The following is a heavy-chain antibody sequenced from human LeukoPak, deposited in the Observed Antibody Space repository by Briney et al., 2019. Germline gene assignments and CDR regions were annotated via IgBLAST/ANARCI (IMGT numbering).Heavy chain of an antibody. V-gene: IGHV1-8*03. Sequence: GASVKVSCKASGYTFTSYDINWVRQATGQGLEWMGWINPNSGITVYAQKFQGRVTITRNLSISTAYMELSSLRSEDTAVYYCARFDLGYYYGSGSSEYFDYWGQGTLVTVSS. J-gene: IGHJ4*02. D-gene: IGHD3-10*01. CDR3: ARFDLGYYYGSGSSEYFDY. CDR2: INPNSGIT. CDR1: GYTFTSYD.